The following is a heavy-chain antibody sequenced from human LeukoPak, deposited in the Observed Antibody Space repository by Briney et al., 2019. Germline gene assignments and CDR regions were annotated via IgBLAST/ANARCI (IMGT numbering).Heavy chain of an antibody. V-gene: IGHV1-2*02. CDR3: AREEYDFWSGFLRY. Sequence: ASVKVSCKASGYTFTGYYMHWVRQAPGQGLEWMGWINPNSGGTNYAQKFQGRVTMTRDTSISTAYMELSRLRSDDTAVYYCAREEYDFWSGFLRYWGQGTLVTVSS. CDR2: INPNSGGT. CDR1: GYTFTGYY. D-gene: IGHD3-3*01. J-gene: IGHJ4*02.